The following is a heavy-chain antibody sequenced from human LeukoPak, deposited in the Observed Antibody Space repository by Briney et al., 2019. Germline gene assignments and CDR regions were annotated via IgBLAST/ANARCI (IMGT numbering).Heavy chain of an antibody. CDR3: AKENYGGFFDY. Sequence: PGGSLRLSCAASGFTFSSYAMSWVRQAPGKGLEWVSTISTSSAFTYFADSVKGRFTISRDNSKNTLYLQMNSLRAEDTAVYYCAKENYGGFFDYWGQGTLVTVSS. J-gene: IGHJ4*02. CDR2: ISTSSAFT. CDR1: GFTFSSYA. D-gene: IGHD4-17*01. V-gene: IGHV3-23*01.